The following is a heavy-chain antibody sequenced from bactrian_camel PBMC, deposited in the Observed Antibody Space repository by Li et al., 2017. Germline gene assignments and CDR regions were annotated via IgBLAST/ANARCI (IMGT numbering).Heavy chain of an antibody. CDR3: VRISEGGSWYTFAY. J-gene: IGHJ4*01. V-gene: IGHV3S40*01. Sequence: VQLVESGGGLVQPGGSLRLSCAASGFTSSSYGMSWVRQAPVKGLEWVSIINRGGTTYYADSVKGRFPISRDTAKNTVYLQMNSLKPEDTAVYYCVRISEGGSWYTFAYWGQGTQVTVS. D-gene: IGHD6*01. CDR2: IINRGGTT. CDR1: GFTSSSYG.